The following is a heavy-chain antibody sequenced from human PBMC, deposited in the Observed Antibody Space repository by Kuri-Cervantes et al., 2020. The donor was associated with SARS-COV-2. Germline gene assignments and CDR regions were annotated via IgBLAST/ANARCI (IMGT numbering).Heavy chain of an antibody. CDR2: ISYDGSNK. CDR1: GFTFSSNA. CDR3: ARSGYTYGYYFSAFDI. V-gene: IGHV3-30*04. J-gene: IGHJ3*02. Sequence: GESLKISCVASGFTFSSNAMHWVRQAPGKGLEWVAVISYDGSNKYYADSVKGRFTISRDNSKSTLSLQMNSLRAEDTAVYYCARSGYTYGYYFSAFDIWGQGTMVTVSS. D-gene: IGHD5-18*01.